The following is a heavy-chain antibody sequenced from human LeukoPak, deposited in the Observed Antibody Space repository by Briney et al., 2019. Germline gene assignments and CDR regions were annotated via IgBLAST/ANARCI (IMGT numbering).Heavy chain of an antibody. CDR1: GFTFSSYS. V-gene: IGHV3-21*01. D-gene: IGHD1-14*01. CDR2: ISSGSSYI. Sequence: GGSLRLSCAASGFTFSSYSMNWVRQAPGKGLEWVSSISSGSSYIYYADSVKGRFTISRDNAKNSLYLQMNSLRAEDTAVYYCAPNPRDTTDYWGQGTLVTVSS. CDR3: APNPRDTTDY. J-gene: IGHJ4*02.